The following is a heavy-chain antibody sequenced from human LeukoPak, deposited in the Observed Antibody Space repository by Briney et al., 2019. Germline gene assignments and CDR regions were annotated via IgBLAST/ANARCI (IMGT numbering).Heavy chain of an antibody. V-gene: IGHV1-18*01. Sequence: EASVKVSCKASGYTFTSYGISWVRQAPGQGLEWMGWISAYNGNTNYAQKLQGRVTMTTDTSTSTAYMVLRSLRSDDTAVYYCARDRWSGYYTYYYYYGMDVWGQGTTVTVSS. D-gene: IGHD3-3*01. CDR3: ARDRWSGYYTYYYYYGMDV. J-gene: IGHJ6*02. CDR1: GYTFTSYG. CDR2: ISAYNGNT.